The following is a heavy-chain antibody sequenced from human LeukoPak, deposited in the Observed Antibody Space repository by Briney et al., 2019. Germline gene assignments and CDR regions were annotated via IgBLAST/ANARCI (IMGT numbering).Heavy chain of an antibody. CDR2: IYTSGST. CDR3: ARATCSSTSCYPLPNNWFDP. D-gene: IGHD2-2*01. Sequence: PSETLSLTCTVSGGSISSYYWSWIRQPAGKGLEWIGRIYTSGSTNYNPSLKSRVTMSVDTSKNQFSLKPSSVTAADTAVYYCARATCSSTSCYPLPNNWFDPWGQGTLVTVSS. V-gene: IGHV4-4*07. CDR1: GGSISSYY. J-gene: IGHJ5*02.